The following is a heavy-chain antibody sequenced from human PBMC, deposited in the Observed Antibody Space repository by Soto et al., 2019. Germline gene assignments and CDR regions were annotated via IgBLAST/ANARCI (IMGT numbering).Heavy chain of an antibody. CDR1: GYTFTSHA. V-gene: IGHV1-3*01. J-gene: IGHJ4*02. CDR3: ARQGTSGEFFDY. Sequence: QVQLVQSGAEVKKSGASVKVSRKASGYTFTSHAMHWVRQAPGQRLEYMGWINAGNGNTKYSLKFQGRVTITRDTSATTAYMELSGLRSEDTAVYYCARQGTSGEFFDYWGQGTLVTVSS. CDR2: INAGNGNT. D-gene: IGHD1-7*01.